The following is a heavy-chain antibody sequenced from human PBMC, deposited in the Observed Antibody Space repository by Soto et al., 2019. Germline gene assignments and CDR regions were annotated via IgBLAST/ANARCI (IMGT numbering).Heavy chain of an antibody. D-gene: IGHD6-19*01. Sequence: EVQLVETGGGLIQPGGSLRLSCAASGFTVSSNYMSWVRQAPGKGLEWVSVIYSGGSTYYADSVKGRFTISRDNSKNTLYLQMNSLRAEDTAVYYCARDGWDIDPNTDVDYYYGIDVWGQGTTVTVSS. J-gene: IGHJ6*02. CDR3: ARDGWDIDPNTDVDYYYGIDV. CDR2: IYSGGST. CDR1: GFTVSSNY. V-gene: IGHV3-53*02.